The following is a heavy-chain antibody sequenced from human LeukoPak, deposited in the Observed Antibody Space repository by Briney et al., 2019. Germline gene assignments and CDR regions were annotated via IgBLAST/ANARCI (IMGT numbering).Heavy chain of an antibody. CDR3: ARDLSYYDFWSGTQYNWFDP. D-gene: IGHD3-3*01. CDR2: IIPIFGTA. V-gene: IGHV1-69*13. CDR1: GGTFSSYA. J-gene: IGHJ5*02. Sequence: SVKVSCKASGGTFSSYAISWVRQAPGQGLEWMGGIIPIFGTANYAQKFQGRVTITADESTSTAYMELSSLRSEDTAVYYCARDLSYYDFWSGTQYNWFDPWGQGTLVTVSS.